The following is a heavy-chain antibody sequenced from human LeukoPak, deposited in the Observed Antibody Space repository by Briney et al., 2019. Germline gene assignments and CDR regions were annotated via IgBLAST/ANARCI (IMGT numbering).Heavy chain of an antibody. D-gene: IGHD3-22*01. CDR3: ARVSRLGPMIVVVGGAFDI. V-gene: IGHV4-39*07. J-gene: IGHJ3*02. CDR2: IYHSGST. Sequence: SETLSLTCTVSGDSISSSNYYWGWIRQPPGKGLEWIGSIYHSGSTYYNPSLKSRVTISVDTSKNQFSLKLSSVTAADTAVYYCARVSRLGPMIVVVGGAFDIWGQGTMVTVSS. CDR1: GDSISSSNYY.